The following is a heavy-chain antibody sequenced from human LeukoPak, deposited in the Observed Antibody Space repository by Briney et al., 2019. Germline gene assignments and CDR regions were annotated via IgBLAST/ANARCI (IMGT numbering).Heavy chain of an antibody. J-gene: IGHJ4*02. V-gene: IGHV3-48*01. CDR2: ISSSSSTI. CDR3: ARVDTTKGDYFDY. D-gene: IGHD5-18*01. CDR1: GFTFSSYS. Sequence: GGSLRLSCAASGFTFSSYSMTWVRQAPGKGLELVSYISSSSSTIYYADSVKGRFTISRDNAKNSLYLQMNSLRAEDTAVYYCARVDTTKGDYFDYWGQGTLVTVSS.